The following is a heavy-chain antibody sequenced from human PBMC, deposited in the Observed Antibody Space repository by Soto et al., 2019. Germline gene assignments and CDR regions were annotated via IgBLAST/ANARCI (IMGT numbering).Heavy chain of an antibody. CDR1: GGTFSSFA. CDR2: LIPIFDTT. J-gene: IGHJ5*02. Sequence: QVQLVQSGAEVKRPGSSVKVSCKASGGTFSSFAISWVRQAPGQGLEWMGGLIPIFDTTNHAQKFQGRVTIIADESTSTAYMELSSLIFEDTAVSYCARARAERARSYDFWGGSFEAWGQGTLVYVSS. V-gene: IGHV1-69*01. CDR3: ARARAERARSYDFWGGSFEA. D-gene: IGHD3-3*01.